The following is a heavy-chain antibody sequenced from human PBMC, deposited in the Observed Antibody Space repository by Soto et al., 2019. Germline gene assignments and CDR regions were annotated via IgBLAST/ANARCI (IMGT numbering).Heavy chain of an antibody. CDR2: IYASGSP. V-gene: IGHV4-59*01. CDR1: GGSISVYY. J-gene: IGHJ4*02. D-gene: IGHD1-26*01. Sequence: SETLSLTCTLSGGSISVYYWSWVRQPPGHELEWLGYIYASGSPYYNPSLRSRVTISADTSKNQISLKLTSPTAADTAVYYCARGVGSSPPRYWGRGTLVTVSS. CDR3: ARGVGSSPPRY.